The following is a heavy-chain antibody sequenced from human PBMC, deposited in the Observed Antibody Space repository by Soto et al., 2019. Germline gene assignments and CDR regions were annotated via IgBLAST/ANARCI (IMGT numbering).Heavy chain of an antibody. D-gene: IGHD3-16*01. CDR1: GFTFSSYA. CDR2: ISYDGSNK. Sequence: GGSLRLSCAASGFTFSSYAMHWVRQAPGKGLEWVAVISYDGSNKYYADSVKGRFTISRDNSKNTLYLQMNSLRAEDTAVYYCARALGPTSYYYYGMDVWGQGTTVTVSS. CDR3: ARALGPTSYYYYGMDV. V-gene: IGHV3-30-3*01. J-gene: IGHJ6*02.